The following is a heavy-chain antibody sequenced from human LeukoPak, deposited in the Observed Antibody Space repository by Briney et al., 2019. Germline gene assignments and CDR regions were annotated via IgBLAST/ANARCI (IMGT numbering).Heavy chain of an antibody. Sequence: PGGSLRLSCAASGFSFSTSTMNWVRQAPGKGLEWISSIGKTSRDMYYAHSVRGRFTISRDNAKNSLFLLMNSLRVEDTSVYYCVRGDNRDYWVQGTLVTVS. D-gene: IGHD1-14*01. V-gene: IGHV3-21*01. CDR1: GFSFSTST. J-gene: IGHJ4*02. CDR3: VRGDNRDY. CDR2: IGKTSRDM.